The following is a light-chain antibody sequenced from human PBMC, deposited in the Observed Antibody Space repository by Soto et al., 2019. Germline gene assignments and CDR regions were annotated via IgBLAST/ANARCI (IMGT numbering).Light chain of an antibody. J-gene: IGKJ4*01. CDR2: SAS. Sequence: DIQMTQSPSILSASVGDTVTITCRASQAVSNYLAWYQQKPGKAPDRLIYSASNLQSGVPSRFSGSGSETEFSLTISALQPDDFATYYCQQLSSYPINFGRGTKVDIK. CDR1: QAVSNY. V-gene: IGKV1-9*01. CDR3: QQLSSYPIN.